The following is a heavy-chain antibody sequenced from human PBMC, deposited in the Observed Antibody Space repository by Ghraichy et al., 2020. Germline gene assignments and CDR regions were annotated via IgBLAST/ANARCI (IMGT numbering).Heavy chain of an antibody. CDR1: GFTLSRHY. CDR3: VRSCPRPFSRAFDI. V-gene: IGHV3-7*01. J-gene: IGHJ3*02. Sequence: GGSLRLSCAASGFTLSRHYMSWVRQAPGKGLEWVANIGFDGSDKNYVDSVKGRFTIPRDNAKNSLYLQMNSLRVDDTAVYFCVRSCPRPFSRAFDIWGQVTTVTVSS. CDR2: IGFDGSDK.